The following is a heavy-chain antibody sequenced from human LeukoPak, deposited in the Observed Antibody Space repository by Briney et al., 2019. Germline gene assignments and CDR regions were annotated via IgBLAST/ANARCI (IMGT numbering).Heavy chain of an antibody. J-gene: IGHJ4*02. CDR2: ISSSSSYT. V-gene: IGHV3-11*05. CDR3: ARGGQRHSSSWYLPSY. CDR1: GFTFSSYA. D-gene: IGHD6-13*01. Sequence: PGGSLRLSCAASGFTFSSYAMSWVRQAPGKGLEWVSYISSSSSYTNYADSVKGRFTISRDNAKNSLYLQMNSLRAEDTAVYYCARGGQRHSSSWYLPSYWGQGTLVTVSS.